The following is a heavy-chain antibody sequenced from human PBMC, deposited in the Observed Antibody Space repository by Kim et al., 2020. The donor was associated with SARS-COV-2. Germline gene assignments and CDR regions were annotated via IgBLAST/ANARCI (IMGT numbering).Heavy chain of an antibody. CDR1: GYTFTGYY. CDR2: INPNSGGT. J-gene: IGHJ4*02. V-gene: IGHV1-2*06. D-gene: IGHD2-2*02. Sequence: ASVKVSCKASGYTFTGYYMHWVRQAPGQGLEWMGRINPNSGGTNYAQKFQGRVTMTRDTSISTAYMELSRLRSDDTAVYYCARWRGCSSTSCYSFDYWGQGTLVTVSS. CDR3: ARWRGCSSTSCYSFDY.